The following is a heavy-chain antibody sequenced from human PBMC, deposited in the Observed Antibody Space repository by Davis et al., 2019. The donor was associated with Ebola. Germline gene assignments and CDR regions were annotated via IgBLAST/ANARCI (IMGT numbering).Heavy chain of an antibody. CDR3: ARGFEQWLVLLGDTNFDY. CDR1: GYIFTTYA. D-gene: IGHD6-19*01. V-gene: IGHV1-3*01. CDR2: VHGGNGNT. J-gene: IGHJ4*02. Sequence: ASVKVSCKASGYIFTTYAMHWVRQAPGQRLEWMGWVHGGNGNTKYSQKFQGRVTITRDTSASTAYMELSSLRSEDTAVYYCARGFEQWLVLLGDTNFDYWGQGTLVTVSS.